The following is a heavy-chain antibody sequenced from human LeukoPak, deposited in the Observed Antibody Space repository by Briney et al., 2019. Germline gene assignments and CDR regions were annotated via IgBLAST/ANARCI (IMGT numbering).Heavy chain of an antibody. CDR1: GGSISSYY. J-gene: IGHJ3*02. V-gene: IGHV4-59*01. Sequence: SETLSLTCAVSGGSISSYYRSWIRQPPGKGLEWIGYIYYSGSTNYNPYLKSRVAISADTSKNQTSMKLSRVTASDTAVYYCAREGGATTTSDAFDIWGQGTMVTVSS. CDR2: IYYSGST. CDR3: AREGGATTTSDAFDI. D-gene: IGHD1-26*01.